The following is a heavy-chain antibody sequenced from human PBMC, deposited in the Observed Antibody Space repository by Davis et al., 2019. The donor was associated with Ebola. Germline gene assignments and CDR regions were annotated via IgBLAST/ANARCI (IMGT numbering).Heavy chain of an antibody. CDR2: ISSSSSYI. J-gene: IGHJ4*02. CDR1: GFTFSSYS. V-gene: IGHV3-21*01. CDR3: ARGAGFLCDY. Sequence: PGGSLRLSCAASGFTFSSYSMNWVRQAPGKGLEWVSSISSSSSYIYYADSVKGRFTISRDNSNNLLYLQMNSLRDEDTAVYYCARGAGFLCDYWGLGTLVTVSS.